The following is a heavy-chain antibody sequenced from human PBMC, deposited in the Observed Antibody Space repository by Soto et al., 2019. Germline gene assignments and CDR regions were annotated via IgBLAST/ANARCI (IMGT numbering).Heavy chain of an antibody. Sequence: QVQLVQSGAEVKKPGSSGKVSCKASGGTFSSYTISWVRQAPGQGLEWMGRIIPILGIANYAQKFPGRVTITADKATSTAYMELSSLRSEDTAVYYCARDEYSGYDNFDYWGQGTLVIVSS. J-gene: IGHJ4*02. CDR1: GGTFSSYT. D-gene: IGHD5-12*01. CDR3: ARDEYSGYDNFDY. CDR2: IIPILGIA. V-gene: IGHV1-69*08.